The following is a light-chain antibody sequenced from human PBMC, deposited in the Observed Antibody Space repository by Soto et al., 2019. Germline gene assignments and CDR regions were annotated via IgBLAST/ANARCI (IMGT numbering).Light chain of an antibody. CDR1: QGISRY. J-gene: IGKJ4*01. Sequence: DIQMTQSPSTLSGSVGDSFTITCRAIQGISRYLAWYQQKSGRAPKLLISSASTLQSGVPSRFRGSGSGTDFTLTISSLQPEDFDTYYCQQLNTSPVTFGGGTKVDIK. CDR3: QQLNTSPVT. V-gene: IGKV1-9*01. CDR2: SAS.